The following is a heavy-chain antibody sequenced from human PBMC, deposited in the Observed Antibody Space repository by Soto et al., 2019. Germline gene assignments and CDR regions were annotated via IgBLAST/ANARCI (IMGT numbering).Heavy chain of an antibody. CDR3: TAHAEGSAH. CDR2: IYHTGYT. Sequence: SETLSLTCTVSGGSISSGAFYCSWVRQPPGKGLDWIGYIYHTGYTFYNPSLESRLTLSVDTSENRCSLNLNSVTAADTAVYYCTAHAEGSAHWGQGTLVTVSS. D-gene: IGHD3-10*01. J-gene: IGHJ4*02. V-gene: IGHV4-31*03. CDR1: GGSISSGAFY.